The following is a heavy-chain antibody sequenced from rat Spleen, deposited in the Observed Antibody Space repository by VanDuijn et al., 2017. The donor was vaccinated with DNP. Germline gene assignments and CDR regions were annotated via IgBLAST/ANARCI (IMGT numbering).Heavy chain of an antibody. CDR3: ATHQGVRIITPYNWFAY. CDR1: EFTFSRSD. V-gene: IGHV5S13*01. D-gene: IGHD1-6*01. J-gene: IGHJ3*01. Sequence: EVQLVESGGGLVQPGRSLKLSCAASEFTFSRSDVAWVRQAPTRGLEWVASISYDGDTTYYRDSVKGRFTISRDNAKNTLYLQMNSLRSEDTATYYCATHQGVRIITPYNWFAYWGQGTLVTVSS. CDR2: ISYDGDTT.